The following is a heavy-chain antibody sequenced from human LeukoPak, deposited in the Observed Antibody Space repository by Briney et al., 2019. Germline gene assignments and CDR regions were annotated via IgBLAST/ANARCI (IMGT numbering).Heavy chain of an antibody. CDR3: ARDFGYGDYFFDD. CDR2: ISTSGST. V-gene: IGHV4-61*02. J-gene: IGHJ4*02. D-gene: IGHD4-17*01. CDR1: GGSISSGGYY. Sequence: SETLSLTCIVSGGSISSGGYYWSWIRQPAGNGLEWVGRISTSGSTNYNPSLKSRVTISVDMSKNQFSLKLSLVTAADTAVYYCARDFGYGDYFFDDWGQGTLVTVSS.